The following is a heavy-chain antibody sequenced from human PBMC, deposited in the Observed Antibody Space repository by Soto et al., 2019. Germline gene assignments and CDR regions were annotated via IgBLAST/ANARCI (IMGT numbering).Heavy chain of an antibody. J-gene: IGHJ6*02. CDR3: AKDRRPYGGTGTTRYYYYGMDV. V-gene: IGHV3-30*18. CDR2: ISYDGSNK. D-gene: IGHD1-7*01. Sequence: QVQLVESGGGVVQPGRSLRLSCAASGFTFSSYGMHWVRQAPGKGLEWVAVISYDGSNKYYADSVKGRFTISRDNSKNTLYLQMNSLSAEDTAVYYCAKDRRPYGGTGTTRYYYYGMDVWGQGTTVTVSS. CDR1: GFTFSSYG.